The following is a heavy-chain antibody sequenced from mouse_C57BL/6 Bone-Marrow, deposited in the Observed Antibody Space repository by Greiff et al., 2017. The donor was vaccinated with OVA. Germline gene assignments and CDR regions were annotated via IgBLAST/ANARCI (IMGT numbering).Heavy chain of an antibody. D-gene: IGHD1-1*01. CDR2: INPSNGGT. CDR3: ARDDIYYGSPYWYFDV. CDR1: GYTFTSYW. Sequence: QVQLQQPGTELVKPGASVKLSCKASGYTFTSYWMHWVKQRPGQGLEWIGNINPSNGGTNYNEKFKSKATLTVDKSSSTAYMQLSSLTSEDSAVYYCARDDIYYGSPYWYFDVWGTGTTVTVSS. J-gene: IGHJ1*03. V-gene: IGHV1-53*01.